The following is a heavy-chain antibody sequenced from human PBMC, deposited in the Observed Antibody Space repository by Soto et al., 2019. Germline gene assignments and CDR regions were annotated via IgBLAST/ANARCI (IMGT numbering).Heavy chain of an antibody. D-gene: IGHD6-6*01. J-gene: IGHJ6*03. V-gene: IGHV3-23*01. CDR2: ISGSGGST. Sequence: GGSLRLSCAASGFTFSSYAMSWVRQAPGKGLEWVSAISGSGGSTYYADSVKGRFTISRDNSKNTLYLQMNSLRAEDTAVYYCAKDLYSSSSDYYYYMDVWGKGTTVTVSS. CDR3: AKDLYSSSSDYYYYMDV. CDR1: GFTFSSYA.